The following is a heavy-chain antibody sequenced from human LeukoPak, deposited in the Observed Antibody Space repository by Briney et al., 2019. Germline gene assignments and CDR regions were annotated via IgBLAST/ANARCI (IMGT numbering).Heavy chain of an antibody. CDR2: INPNSGGT. Sequence: GASVKVSCKASGYTFTGYYMHWVRQAPGQGLEWVGWINPNSGGTNYAQKFQRRVTMTRDTSISTAYMELSRLRSDDTAVYYCARGGLWFGELLSGFDYWGQGTLVTVSS. CDR1: GYTFTGYY. CDR3: ARGGLWFGELLSGFDY. V-gene: IGHV1-2*02. J-gene: IGHJ4*02. D-gene: IGHD3-10*01.